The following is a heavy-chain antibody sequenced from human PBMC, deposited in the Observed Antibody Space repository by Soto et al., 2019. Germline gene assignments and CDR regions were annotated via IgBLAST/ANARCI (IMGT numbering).Heavy chain of an antibody. V-gene: IGHV3-7*03. CDR3: ARAPESSRWLQPLAF. J-gene: IGHJ4*02. Sequence: DVQLVESGGGLVQPGGSLRLSCAASGFTFRDYWMTWVRQTPGKGLEWVANINQDGSERYYVDSVRGRFTISRDDAKSSLYLQMSTLRADDTAVYYCARAPESSRWLQPLAFWGQGTLVTVSS. CDR2: INQDGSER. CDR1: GFTFRDYW. D-gene: IGHD6-19*01.